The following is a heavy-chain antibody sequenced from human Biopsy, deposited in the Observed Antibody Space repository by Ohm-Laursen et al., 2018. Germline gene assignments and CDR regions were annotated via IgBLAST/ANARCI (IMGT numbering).Heavy chain of an antibody. J-gene: IGHJ4*02. D-gene: IGHD1-26*01. CDR2: IIPIFGTA. CDR1: GGTFTNYA. CDR3: ARDALGGGSYRFFY. V-gene: IGHV1-69*13. Sequence: ASVKVSCNASGGTFTNYAISWVRQAPGQGLEWMGGIIPIFGTANYAQKFQGRVTITADESTSTAYVELSSLRSDDTAVYYCARDALGGGSYRFFYWGQGSLVTVSS.